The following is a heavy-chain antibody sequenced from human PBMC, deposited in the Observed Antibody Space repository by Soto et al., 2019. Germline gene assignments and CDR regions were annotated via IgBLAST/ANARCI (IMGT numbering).Heavy chain of an antibody. V-gene: IGHV3-15*07. Sequence: GGSLRLSCAVSGFTLSDVWMNWVRQAPGKGPEWVGLIKSGSAGGTTEYAAPVKGRFTISRDDSENTLYLQMNSLETEDTAVYYCSHGYTQYFESWGQGTLVTVSS. D-gene: IGHD5-18*01. CDR2: IKSGSAGGTT. CDR3: SHGYTQYFES. CDR1: GFTLSDVW. J-gene: IGHJ4*02.